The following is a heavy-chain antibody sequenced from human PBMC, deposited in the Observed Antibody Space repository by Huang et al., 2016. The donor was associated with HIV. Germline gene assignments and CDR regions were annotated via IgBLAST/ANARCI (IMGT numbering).Heavy chain of an antibody. CDR2: IQYDGTKK. V-gene: IGHV3-30*02. J-gene: IGHJ4*02. D-gene: IGHD2-15*01. CDR1: GFTFSSYG. Sequence: QVQLVESGGGVVQPGGSLRLSCATSGFTFSSYGMHWVRQAPGLGLEGVAFIQYDGTKKYYVDSVKGRFNISRDNSKNMLHLQMNNLRVEDTAAYFCAKVTLGFDYWGQGTWVTVSS. CDR3: AKVTLGFDY.